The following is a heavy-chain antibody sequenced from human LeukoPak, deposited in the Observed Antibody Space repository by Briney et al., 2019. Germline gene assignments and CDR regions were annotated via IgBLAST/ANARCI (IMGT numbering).Heavy chain of an antibody. D-gene: IGHD2-2*02. J-gene: IGHJ4*02. CDR2: ILFDGSNK. Sequence: GGSLRLPCAASGVTFSSYAMSWVRETPGKGVEWVTFILFDGSNKYYADSAKGRFTVSRDNSKNTLFLQMSSLISEDTAVYYCARGDCTTTSCYNTVFDYWGQGTLVTVSS. V-gene: IGHV3-30*04. CDR3: ARGDCTTTSCYNTVFDY. CDR1: GVTFSSYA.